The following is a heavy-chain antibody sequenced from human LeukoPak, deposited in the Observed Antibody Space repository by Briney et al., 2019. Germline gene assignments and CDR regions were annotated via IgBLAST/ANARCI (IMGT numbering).Heavy chain of an antibody. J-gene: IGHJ6*03. CDR1: GYTFTRYD. D-gene: IGHD3-10*01. Sequence: SVKVSCKASGYTFTRYDINWGRQAPGQGLEWVGGIIPIFGTANYAQKFQGRVTITADESTSTAYMELSSLRSEDTAVYYCARENRPKLLWFGELLSRPNYYMDVWGKGTTVTISS. CDR3: ARENRPKLLWFGELLSRPNYYMDV. CDR2: IIPIFGTA. V-gene: IGHV1-69*13.